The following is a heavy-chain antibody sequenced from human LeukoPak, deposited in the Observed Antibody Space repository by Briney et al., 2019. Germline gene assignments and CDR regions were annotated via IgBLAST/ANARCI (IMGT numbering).Heavy chain of an antibody. Sequence: GGSLRLSCAASGFTFSSYSMNWVRQAPGKGLEWVSYISTSSGTIHYADSVKGRFTVSRDNAKNSLYLQMNSLRAEDTAVYYCATNHSGAYHQRGDYWGQGTLVTVSS. J-gene: IGHJ4*02. D-gene: IGHD3-22*01. CDR3: ATNHSGAYHQRGDY. V-gene: IGHV3-48*01. CDR1: GFTFSSYS. CDR2: ISTSSGTI.